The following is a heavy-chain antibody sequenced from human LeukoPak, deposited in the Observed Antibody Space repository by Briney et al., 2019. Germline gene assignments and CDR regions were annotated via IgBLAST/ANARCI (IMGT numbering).Heavy chain of an antibody. CDR1: GGSIGIYY. D-gene: IGHD3-10*01. J-gene: IGHJ6*03. CDR2: IFTSGIA. V-gene: IGHV4-4*07. Sequence: SETLSLTCTVSGGSIGIYYWNWIRQPAGKGLEWIGRIFTSGIANYNPSLKSRVTMSVDTSKNQFSLDLSSVTAADTAVYYCAREISGTYYNPLGYMDVWGKGTTVTVSS. CDR3: AREISGTYYNPLGYMDV.